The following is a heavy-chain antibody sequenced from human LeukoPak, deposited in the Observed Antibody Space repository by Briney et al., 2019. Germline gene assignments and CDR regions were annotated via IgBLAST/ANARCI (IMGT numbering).Heavy chain of an antibody. CDR3: TRSKSGSGSSADY. CDR1: GFTFSGSA. CDR2: IRSTANSYAT. J-gene: IGHJ4*02. V-gene: IGHV3-73*01. Sequence: GGSLRLSCAASGFTFSGSAMHWVRQASGKGLEWVGRIRSTANSYATAYAASVKGRFAISRDDSKNTADLQMNSLKTEDTAVYYCTRSKSGSGSSADYWGQGTLVTVSS. D-gene: IGHD3-10*01.